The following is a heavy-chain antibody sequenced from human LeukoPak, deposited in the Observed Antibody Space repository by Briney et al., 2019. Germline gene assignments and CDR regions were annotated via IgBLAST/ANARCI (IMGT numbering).Heavy chain of an antibody. CDR1: GLTFSSYW. CDR2: INTDGSST. D-gene: IGHD3-16*01. V-gene: IGHV3-74*01. CDR3: ARTSDDVYDFDY. Sequence: GGSLRLSCAASGLTFSSYWMHWVHQAPGKGLVWVSRINTDGSSTSYADSVKGRFTISRDNAKNTLYLQMNSLRAEDTAVYYCARTSDDVYDFDYWGQGTLVTVSS. J-gene: IGHJ4*02.